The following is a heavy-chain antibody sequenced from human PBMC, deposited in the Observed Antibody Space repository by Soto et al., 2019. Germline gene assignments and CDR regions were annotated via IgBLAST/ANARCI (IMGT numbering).Heavy chain of an antibody. J-gene: IGHJ5*02. V-gene: IGHV5-51*01. CDR3: ARQPYSSSMWFDP. CDR1: GYSFTSYW. Sequence: GESLKIFCKGSGYSFTSYWIGCVRQMPGKGLEWMGIIYPGDSDTRYSPSFQGQVTISADKSISTAYLQWSSLKASDTAMYYCARQPYSSSMWFDPWGQGTLVTVSS. D-gene: IGHD6-19*01. CDR2: IYPGDSDT.